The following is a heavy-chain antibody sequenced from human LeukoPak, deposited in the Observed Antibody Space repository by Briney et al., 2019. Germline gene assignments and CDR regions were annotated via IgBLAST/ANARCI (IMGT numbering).Heavy chain of an antibody. V-gene: IGHV4-59*01. CDR3: ARGGVATEAVAGTLVDI. CDR2: IYYSGST. CDR1: GGSISSYY. D-gene: IGHD6-19*01. Sequence: SETLSLTCTVSGGSISSYYWSWIRQPPGKGLEWIGYIYYSGSTNYNPSLKSRVTISVDTSKNQFSLKLSSVTAADTAVYYCARGGVATEAVAGTLVDIWGQGTMVTVSS. J-gene: IGHJ3*02.